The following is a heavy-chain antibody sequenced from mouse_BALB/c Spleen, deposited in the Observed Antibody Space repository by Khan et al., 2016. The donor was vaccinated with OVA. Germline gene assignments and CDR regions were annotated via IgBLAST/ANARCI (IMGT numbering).Heavy chain of an antibody. Sequence: VQLKQSGPGLVKPSQSLSLTCTVTGYSITSDYAWNWIRQFPGNKLEWMGYISYSGSTSYNPSLKSRISITRDTSKNQFFLQLNSVTTEDTATYYCARETLLWGQGTTLTVSS. CDR3: ARETLL. J-gene: IGHJ2*01. D-gene: IGHD1-1*01. V-gene: IGHV3-2*02. CDR1: GYSITSDYA. CDR2: ISYSGST.